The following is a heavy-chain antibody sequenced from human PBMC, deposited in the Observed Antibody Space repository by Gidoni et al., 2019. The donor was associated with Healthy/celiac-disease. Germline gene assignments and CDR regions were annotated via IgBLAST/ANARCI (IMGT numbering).Heavy chain of an antibody. Sequence: EVQLVESGGGLVQPGGSLRLSCAASGFTFSSYRMNWVRQAPGKGLEWVSYISSSSSTIYYADSVKGRFTISRDNAKNSLYLQMNSLRAEDTAVYYCARDRSWVAATPNWFDPWGQGTLVTVSS. J-gene: IGHJ5*02. V-gene: IGHV3-48*01. CDR1: GFTFSSYR. CDR3: ARDRSWVAATPNWFDP. D-gene: IGHD2-15*01. CDR2: ISSSSSTI.